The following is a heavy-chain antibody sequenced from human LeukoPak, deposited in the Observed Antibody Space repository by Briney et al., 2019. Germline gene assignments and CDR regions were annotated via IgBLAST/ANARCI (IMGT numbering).Heavy chain of an antibody. CDR3: ARGGNYYYFDY. CDR2: ISWNSGSI. Sequence: GGSLRLSCAASGFTFDDYAMHWVRQAPGKGLEWVSGISWNSGSIGYADSVKGRFTISRDNAKNSLYLQMNSLRAEDTALYYCARGGNYYYFDYWGQGTLVTVSS. J-gene: IGHJ4*02. V-gene: IGHV3-9*01. CDR1: GFTFDDYA. D-gene: IGHD4-23*01.